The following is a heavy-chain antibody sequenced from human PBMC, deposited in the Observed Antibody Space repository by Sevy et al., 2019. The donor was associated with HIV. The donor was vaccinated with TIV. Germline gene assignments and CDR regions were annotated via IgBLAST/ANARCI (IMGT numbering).Heavy chain of an antibody. D-gene: IGHD2-21*02. J-gene: IGHJ4*02. Sequence: ASVKVSCKVSGYTLTELSMHWVRQAPGKGLEWMGGFDPEDGETIYAQKFQGRVTMTEDTSTDTACMVLSSLRSEDTAVYYCATGTYCGGDCYSNYYFDYWGQGTLVTVSS. CDR2: FDPEDGET. V-gene: IGHV1-24*01. CDR3: ATGTYCGGDCYSNYYFDY. CDR1: GYTLTELS.